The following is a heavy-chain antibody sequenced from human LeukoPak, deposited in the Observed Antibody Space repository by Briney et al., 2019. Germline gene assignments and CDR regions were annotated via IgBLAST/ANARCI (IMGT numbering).Heavy chain of an antibody. D-gene: IGHD6-6*01. Sequence: GESLKISCKGSGCIFTNYWIGWVRQMPGKGLECMGIIYPSDSDTRYSPSFQGQVTISVDKSTNTAYLQWSSLKASDTAMYYCARHGSIGAHTNYFDYWGQGTLVTVSS. CDR3: ARHGSIGAHTNYFDY. CDR2: IYPSDSDT. V-gene: IGHV5-51*01. CDR1: GCIFTNYW. J-gene: IGHJ4*02.